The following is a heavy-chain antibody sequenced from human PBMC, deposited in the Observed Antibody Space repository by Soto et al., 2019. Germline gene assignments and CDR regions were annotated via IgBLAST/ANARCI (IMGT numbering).Heavy chain of an antibody. V-gene: IGHV1-69*15. CDR1: GGTFSNYA. D-gene: IGHD5-12*01. CDR3: AKDGCADGYFGNLLDP. Sequence: QVHLVQSGAEVKKPGSSVNVSCKASGGTFSNYAITWVRQAPGQGLEWVGRIIPIFGTTNVAQKCQGRVTITAYESTTTAYIELSGRRSDDTAGYYCAKDGCADGYFGNLLDPWGQGTLVTVSS. CDR2: IIPIFGTT. J-gene: IGHJ5*02.